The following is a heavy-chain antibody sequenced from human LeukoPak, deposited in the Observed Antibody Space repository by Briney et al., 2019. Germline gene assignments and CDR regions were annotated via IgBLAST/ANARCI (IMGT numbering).Heavy chain of an antibody. D-gene: IGHD1-26*01. V-gene: IGHV3-15*01. CDR2: IKSKTDGGTT. Sequence: PGGSLRLSCAASGFTFSNAWMSWVRQAPGKGLEWVGRIKSKTDGGTTDYAAPVKGRFTISRDDSKNTLYLQMNSLKTEDTAVYYCARGPYSGSYYFFDYWGQGALVTVSS. CDR1: GFTFSNAW. CDR3: ARGPYSGSYYFFDY. J-gene: IGHJ4*02.